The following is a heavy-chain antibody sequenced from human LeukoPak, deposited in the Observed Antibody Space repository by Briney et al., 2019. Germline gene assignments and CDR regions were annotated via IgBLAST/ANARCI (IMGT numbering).Heavy chain of an antibody. J-gene: IGHJ5*02. CDR3: AKASVAIPQYCNS. CDR2: ISSNNRYM. Sequence: PGGSLRLSCAASGFTFSTYSMNWVRQAPGKGLEWVSSISSNNRYMYYADSAKGRFTISRDNSKDTLFLQLNSLTAADTAMYFCAKASVAIPQYCNSWGQGTLVTVSS. D-gene: IGHD2-2*02. CDR1: GFTFSTYS. V-gene: IGHV3-21*04.